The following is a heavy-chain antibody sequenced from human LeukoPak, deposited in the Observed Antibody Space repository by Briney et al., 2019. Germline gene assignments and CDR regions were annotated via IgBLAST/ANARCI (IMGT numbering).Heavy chain of an antibody. CDR1: GFTFSSYS. J-gene: IGHJ4*02. CDR2: ISSSSTFI. Sequence: GGSLRLSCAASGFTFSSYSMNWVRQAPGKGLEWVSSISSSSTFIYYADSLKGRFTISRDNAKNSLYLQMNSLRAEDTAVYYCASYLVGAKRSFDYWGQGTLVTVSS. CDR3: ASYLVGAKRSFDY. D-gene: IGHD1-26*01. V-gene: IGHV3-21*01.